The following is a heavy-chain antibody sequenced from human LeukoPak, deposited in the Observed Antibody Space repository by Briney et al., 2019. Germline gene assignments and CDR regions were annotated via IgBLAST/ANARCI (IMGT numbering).Heavy chain of an antibody. CDR3: ARFGAYSYYDFPGDYMDA. J-gene: IGHJ6*03. CDR2: ISSSSSYI. Sequence: GGSLRLSCAASGFTFSSYSMNWVRQAPGKGLEWVSSISSSSSYIYYADSVKGRFTISRDNAKNSLYLQMNSLRAEDTAVYYCARFGAYSYYDFPGDYMDAWGKGATVTVSS. V-gene: IGHV3-21*01. CDR1: GFTFSSYS. D-gene: IGHD3-3*01.